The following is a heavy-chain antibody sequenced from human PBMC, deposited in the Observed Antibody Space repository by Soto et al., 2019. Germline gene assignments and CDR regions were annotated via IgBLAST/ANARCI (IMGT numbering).Heavy chain of an antibody. Sequence: DVQLVESGGGLVRPGGSLRLSCAASGFTFSDAWMSWVRQAPGKGLEWVGLIKKKTDGGTTEYAAPVKGRFTISRGDSKNTLSLQMSSLKTEDTAVYYCRTQWLDWGQGTLVTVSS. D-gene: IGHD6-19*01. CDR2: IKKKTDGGTT. V-gene: IGHV3-15*01. CDR1: GFTFSDAW. CDR3: RTQWLD. J-gene: IGHJ4*02.